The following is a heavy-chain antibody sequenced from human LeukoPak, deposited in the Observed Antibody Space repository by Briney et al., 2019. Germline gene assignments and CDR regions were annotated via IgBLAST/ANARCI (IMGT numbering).Heavy chain of an antibody. V-gene: IGHV3-9*01. CDR3: AAQRYSESYLRFDP. CDR2: ISWNSGSI. Sequence: GRSLRLFYAACGFNFDDYAMHWVRQAPGKGREWVSGISWNSGSIGYEDSVKSRFTISRDNAKNSLYLQMNSLRAEDTALYYCAAQRYSESYLRFDPWGQGTLVTVSS. CDR1: GFNFDDYA. J-gene: IGHJ5*02. D-gene: IGHD1-26*01.